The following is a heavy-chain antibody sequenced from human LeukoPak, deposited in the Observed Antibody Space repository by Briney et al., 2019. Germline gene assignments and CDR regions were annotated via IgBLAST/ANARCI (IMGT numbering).Heavy chain of an antibody. V-gene: IGHV3-21*05. CDR2: ISGSSSYI. CDR3: ARASGSYPFDS. Sequence: GGALTLSCAASGCTFSSYSMNWVRQAPGKGLEGVSYISGSSSYIYYADSVKGRFTISRDNAKNSLYLQMHSLRPEDTAVYYCARASGSYPFDSSGQGTLVTVSS. J-gene: IGHJ4*02. CDR1: GCTFSSYS. D-gene: IGHD1-26*01.